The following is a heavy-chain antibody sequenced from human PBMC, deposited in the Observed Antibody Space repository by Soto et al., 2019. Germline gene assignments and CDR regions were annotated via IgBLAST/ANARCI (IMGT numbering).Heavy chain of an antibody. J-gene: IGHJ3*02. Sequence: GGSLRLSCAASGFTFSDYYMSWIRQAPGKGLEWVSYISSSGSTIYYADSVKGRFTISRDNAKNSLYLQMNSLRAEDTAVYYCARGDVLWFGELLPPDAFDIWGQGTMVTVSS. CDR2: ISSSGSTI. D-gene: IGHD3-10*01. CDR3: ARGDVLWFGELLPPDAFDI. V-gene: IGHV3-11*01. CDR1: GFTFSDYY.